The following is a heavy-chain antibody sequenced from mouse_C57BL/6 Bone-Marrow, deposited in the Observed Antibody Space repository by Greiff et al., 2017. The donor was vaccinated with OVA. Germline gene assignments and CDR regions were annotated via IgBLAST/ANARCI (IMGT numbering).Heavy chain of an antibody. CDR3: ARWGYGSSYFDY. Sequence: LVKPGDSVKISCKASGYSFTGYFMNWVMQSHGKSLEWIGRINPYNGDTFYNQKFKGKATLTVDKSSSTAHMELRSLTSEDSAVYYCARWGYGSSYFDYWGQGTTLTVSS. CDR1: GYSFTGYF. CDR2: INPYNGDT. D-gene: IGHD1-1*01. V-gene: IGHV1-20*01. J-gene: IGHJ2*01.